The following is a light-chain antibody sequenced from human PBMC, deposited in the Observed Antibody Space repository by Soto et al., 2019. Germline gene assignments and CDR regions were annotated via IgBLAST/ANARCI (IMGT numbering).Light chain of an antibody. CDR3: QHYNVYPWT. Sequence: AIQMSQSPSSLSASVGDRVTITCRASQGIRNALGWYQQKPGKAPKLLISVAFSLQSGVPSRFSGSGSGTEFTLSISSLQPDDFATYYCQHYNVYPWTFGQGTKVDI. J-gene: IGKJ1*01. V-gene: IGKV1-6*01. CDR2: VAF. CDR1: QGIRNA.